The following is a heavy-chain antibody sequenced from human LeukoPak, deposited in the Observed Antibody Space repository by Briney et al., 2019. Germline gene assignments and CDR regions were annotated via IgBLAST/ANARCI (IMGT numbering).Heavy chain of an antibody. D-gene: IGHD3-10*01. V-gene: IGHV3-30*04. CDR2: ISYDGSNK. Sequence: GGSLRLSCAASGFTFSSYAMHWVRQAPAKGLEWVAVISYDGSNKYYADSVKGRFTISRDNSKNTLYLQMNSLRAEDTAVYYCARDAVDYYGSGSYRYLRVYYYYYMDVWGKGTTVTISS. J-gene: IGHJ6*03. CDR3: ARDAVDYYGSGSYRYLRVYYYYYMDV. CDR1: GFTFSSYA.